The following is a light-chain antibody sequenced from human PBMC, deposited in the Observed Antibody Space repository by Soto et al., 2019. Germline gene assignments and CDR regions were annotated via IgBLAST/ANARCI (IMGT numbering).Light chain of an antibody. CDR1: QSISGS. CDR3: QQYNGYWT. Sequence: DIQMTQSPSTLSASVGDRVTITCRASQSISGSLAWYQQKPGKAPKLLIYEASNLKSGVPSRFSCSGSGTEYTLTISSLQHADSASYYCQQYNGYWTFGQGTRVEL. J-gene: IGKJ1*01. CDR2: EAS. V-gene: IGKV1-5*03.